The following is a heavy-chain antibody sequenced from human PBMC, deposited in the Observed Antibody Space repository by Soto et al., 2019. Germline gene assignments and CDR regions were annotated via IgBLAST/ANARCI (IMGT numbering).Heavy chain of an antibody. Sequence: PGESLKISCKGSGYTFTNYWIGWVRQMPGKGLEWMGIIYPGDSDTKYSPSFQGQVTISADKSITTTYLQWSSLKASDTAIYYCAASILYYGMDVWGQGTTVTVSS. CDR3: AASILYYGMDV. V-gene: IGHV5-51*01. CDR1: GYTFTNYW. CDR2: IYPGDSDT. J-gene: IGHJ6*02.